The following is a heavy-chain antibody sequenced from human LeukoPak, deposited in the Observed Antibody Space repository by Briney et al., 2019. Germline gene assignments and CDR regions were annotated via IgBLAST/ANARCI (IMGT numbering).Heavy chain of an antibody. D-gene: IGHD6-6*01. V-gene: IGHV3-7*01. CDR1: GFTFSSYW. Sequence: GGSLRLSCAASGFTFSSYWMSWVRQAPGKGLEWVANIKQDGSEKYYVDSVKGRFTISRDNAKNSLYLQMNSLRAEDTAVYYCARVNGVDSSSSDDSWFDPWGQGTLVTVSS. J-gene: IGHJ5*02. CDR2: IKQDGSEK. CDR3: ARVNGVDSSSSDDSWFDP.